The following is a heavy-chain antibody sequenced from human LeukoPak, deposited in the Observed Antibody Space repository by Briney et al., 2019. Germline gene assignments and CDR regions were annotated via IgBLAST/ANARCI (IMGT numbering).Heavy chain of an antibody. V-gene: IGHV3-30*02. Sequence: PGGSLRLSCAASGFTFSSYGMHWVRQAPGKGLEWVAFIRYDGSNKYYADSVKGRFTISRDNSKNTLYLQMNSLRAEDTAVYYCAKDSPLGYCSSTSCYASLGLGFDYWGQGTLVTVSS. CDR3: AKDSPLGYCSSTSCYASLGLGFDY. CDR2: IRYDGSNK. D-gene: IGHD2-2*01. J-gene: IGHJ4*02. CDR1: GFTFSSYG.